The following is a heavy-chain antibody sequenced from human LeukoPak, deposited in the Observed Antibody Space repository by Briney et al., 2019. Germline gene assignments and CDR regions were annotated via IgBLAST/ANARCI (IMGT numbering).Heavy chain of an antibody. CDR2: IYYSGNT. V-gene: IGHV4-28*01. J-gene: IGHJ3*02. D-gene: IGHD6-19*01. Sequence: SDTLSLTCAVSGYXISSNNCWAWIRQPPGKGLEWIGYIYYSGNTYYSPYNPSLTSRVTMSVDTSKNQFSLKLDSVTEIDTAMYYCARNQAVAANRGAFDIWGQGTMVTVSS. CDR1: GYXISSNNC. CDR3: ARNQAVAANRGAFDI.